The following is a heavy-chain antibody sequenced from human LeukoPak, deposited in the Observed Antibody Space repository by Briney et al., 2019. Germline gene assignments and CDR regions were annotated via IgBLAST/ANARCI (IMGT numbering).Heavy chain of an antibody. CDR2: MSSDGNAM. CDR1: GFTFTAYL. V-gene: IGHV3-30-3*01. CDR3: VRESEYYFDHSASFDY. D-gene: IGHD3-22*01. Sequence: GGSLRLSCAASGFTFTAYLIHWVRQAPGKGLEWVAVMSSDGNAMFYADSVKGRFTISRDNSKNTLYLQMNSLRAEDTAVYYCVRESEYYFDHSASFDYWGQGTLVSVSS. J-gene: IGHJ4*02.